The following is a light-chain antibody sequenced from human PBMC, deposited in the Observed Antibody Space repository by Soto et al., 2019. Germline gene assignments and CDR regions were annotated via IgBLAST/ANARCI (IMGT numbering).Light chain of an antibody. V-gene: IGKV3-20*01. CDR1: QSLRNTY. CDR2: DAS. CDR3: QQYGTSPFT. Sequence: IVLTQSPASLSLSPGERATLSCRASQSLRNTYFAWYQHKPGQGPRLLIYDASRRATGIPDRFSGSGSGTDFTLTISRLEPEDVAVYYCQQYGTSPFTFGPGTRVDIK. J-gene: IGKJ3*01.